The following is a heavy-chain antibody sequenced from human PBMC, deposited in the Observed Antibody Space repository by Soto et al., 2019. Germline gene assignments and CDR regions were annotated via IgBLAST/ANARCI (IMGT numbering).Heavy chain of an antibody. J-gene: IGHJ6*02. CDR3: ARDRVRIAVAGNYYYYGMDV. Sequence: QVQLVQSGAEVKKPGSSVKVSCKASGGTFSSYAISWVRQAPGQGLERMGGIIPIFGTANYAQKFQGRVTITADESTSTAYMELSSLRSEDTAVYYCARDRVRIAVAGNYYYYGMDVWGQGTTVTVSS. CDR2: IIPIFGTA. CDR1: GGTFSSYA. V-gene: IGHV1-69*01. D-gene: IGHD6-19*01.